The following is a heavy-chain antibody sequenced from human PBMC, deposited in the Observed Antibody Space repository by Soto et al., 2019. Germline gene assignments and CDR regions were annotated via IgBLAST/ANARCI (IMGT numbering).Heavy chain of an antibody. D-gene: IGHD1-26*01. J-gene: IGHJ5*02. CDR2: ISGSGFKK. CDR3: AKNQGVELVPLATVDWFDP. Sequence: GGSLRLSCAASGFIFENFGMSWARQAPGKGLEWISSISGSGFKKYYADSVKGRFTISRDNSKSTVYLELNNLSAEDTAVYHCAKNQGVELVPLATVDWFDPWGQGSVVTVSS. CDR1: GFIFENFG. V-gene: IGHV3-23*01.